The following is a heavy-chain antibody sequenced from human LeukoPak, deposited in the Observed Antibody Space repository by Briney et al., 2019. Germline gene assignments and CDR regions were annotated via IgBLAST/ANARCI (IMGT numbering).Heavy chain of an antibody. CDR3: AKAGYCSSASCYFDY. Sequence: PGRSLRLSCAASGFTFDDYAMHWVRQAPGEGLEWVSGISWNSGSIGYADSVKGRFTISRDNAKNSLYLQINSLRAEDMALYYCAKAGYCSSASCYFDYWGQGTLVTVSS. D-gene: IGHD2-2*01. J-gene: IGHJ4*02. CDR1: GFTFDDYA. CDR2: ISWNSGSI. V-gene: IGHV3-9*03.